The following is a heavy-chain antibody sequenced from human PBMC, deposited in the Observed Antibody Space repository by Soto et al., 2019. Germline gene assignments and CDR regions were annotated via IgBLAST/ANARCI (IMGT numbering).Heavy chain of an antibody. J-gene: IGHJ6*02. CDR1: GGSVSSGDYF. D-gene: IGHD3-10*01. Sequence: SETLSLTCTVSGGSVSSGDYFWCWPRPSPGKRLEWIAYIYYSGSTNYNPSLKSRATISVDTSKSQVSLTLTSMTAADAALYYCARSPNYYYYGFDVWGQGTAVTVSS. CDR2: IYYSGST. V-gene: IGHV4-61*08. CDR3: ARSPNYYYYGFDV.